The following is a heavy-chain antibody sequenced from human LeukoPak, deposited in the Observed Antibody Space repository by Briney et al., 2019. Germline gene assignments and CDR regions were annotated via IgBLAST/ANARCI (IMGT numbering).Heavy chain of an antibody. Sequence: SETLSLTCAVYGGSFSGYHWSWIRQPPGKGLEWIGEINHSGSTNYNPSLKSRVTISVDTSKNQFSLKLSSVTAADTAVYYCASGSYPFDYWGRGTLVTVSS. CDR2: INHSGST. CDR1: GGSFSGYH. CDR3: ASGSYPFDY. J-gene: IGHJ4*02. V-gene: IGHV4-34*01.